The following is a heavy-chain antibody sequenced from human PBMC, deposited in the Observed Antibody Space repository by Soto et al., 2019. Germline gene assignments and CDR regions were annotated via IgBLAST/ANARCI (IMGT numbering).Heavy chain of an antibody. Sequence: QVQLVQSGAEVKKPGSSVKVSCKASGGTFSSYAISWVRQAPGQGLEWMGGIIPIFGTANYAQKFQGRVTITADESTSTAYMELRSLRSEDTAVYYCAREGVQAPYQLLLSAFSVWGQGTLVTVSS. CDR3: AREGVQAPYQLLLSAFSV. D-gene: IGHD2-2*01. V-gene: IGHV1-69*12. CDR1: GGTFSSYA. J-gene: IGHJ4*02. CDR2: IIPIFGTA.